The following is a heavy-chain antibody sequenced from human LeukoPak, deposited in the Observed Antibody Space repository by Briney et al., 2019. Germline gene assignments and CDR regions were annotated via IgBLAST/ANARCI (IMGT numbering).Heavy chain of an antibody. V-gene: IGHV3-11*03. J-gene: IGHJ4*02. CDR1: GFTFSDYY. Sequence: GGSLRLSCAATGFTFSDYYMSWIRQAPGKGLEWVSHISSFSNFRSYADSVKGRFTISRDNAKNSLYLQVNSLRAEDTAVYYCARPTIAAAGNFEYWGQGTLVTVSS. CDR3: ARPTIAAAGNFEY. CDR2: ISSFSNFR. D-gene: IGHD6-13*01.